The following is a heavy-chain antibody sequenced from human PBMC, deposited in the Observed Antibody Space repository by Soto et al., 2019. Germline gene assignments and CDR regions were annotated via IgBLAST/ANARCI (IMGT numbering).Heavy chain of an antibody. Sequence: VQLVESGGGVVQPGRSLRLSCAASGFTFSSYAMHWVRQAPGKGLEWVAVISYDGSNKYYADSVKGRFTISRDNSKNTLYLQMNSLRAEDTAVYYCARQNYYGDYGSFDYWGQGTLVTVSS. D-gene: IGHD4-17*01. CDR1: GFTFSSYA. V-gene: IGHV3-30-3*01. CDR2: ISYDGSNK. CDR3: ARQNYYGDYGSFDY. J-gene: IGHJ4*02.